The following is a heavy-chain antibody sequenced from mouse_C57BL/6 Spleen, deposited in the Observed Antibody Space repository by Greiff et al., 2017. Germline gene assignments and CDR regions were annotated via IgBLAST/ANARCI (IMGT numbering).Heavy chain of an antibody. CDR2: INPNNGGT. J-gene: IGHJ3*01. V-gene: IGHV1-26*01. CDR3: ARESDGGFAY. Sequence: VQLQQSGPELVKPGASVKISCKASGYTFTDYYMNWVKQSHGKSLEWIGDINPNNGGTSYNQKFKGKATLTVDKSSSTAYMELRSLTSEDSAVYYCARESDGGFAYWGQGTLVTVSA. CDR1: GYTFTDYY. D-gene: IGHD2-3*01.